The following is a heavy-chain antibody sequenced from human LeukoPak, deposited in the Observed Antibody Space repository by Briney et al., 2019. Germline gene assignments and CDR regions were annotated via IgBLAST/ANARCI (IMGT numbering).Heavy chain of an antibody. J-gene: IGHJ5*02. V-gene: IGHV1-2*02. CDR3: ARDRPDDYVWGSYRSGKNWFDP. CDR2: INPNSGGT. D-gene: IGHD3-16*02. Sequence: ASVKVSCKASGYTFTVYYMHWVRQAPGQGLEWMGWINPNSGGTNYAQKFQGRVTMTRDTCISTAYMELSRLRSDDTAVYYCARDRPDDYVWGSYRSGKNWFDPWGQGTLVTVSS. CDR1: GYTFTVYY.